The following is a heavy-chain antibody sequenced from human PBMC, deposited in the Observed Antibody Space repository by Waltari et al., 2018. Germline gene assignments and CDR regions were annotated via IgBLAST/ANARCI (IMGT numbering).Heavy chain of an antibody. CDR1: GGSISSGSYY. Sequence: QVQLQESGPGLVKPSQTLSLTCTVSGGSISSGSYYWSWIRQPAGKGLEWIGYIYTSGSTNYNPSLKSRVTISVDTSKNQFSLKLSSVTAADTAVYYCAVREWGLLKRGAFDIWGQGTMVTVSS. J-gene: IGHJ3*02. D-gene: IGHD1-26*01. CDR3: AVREWGLLKRGAFDI. V-gene: IGHV4-61*09. CDR2: IYTSGST.